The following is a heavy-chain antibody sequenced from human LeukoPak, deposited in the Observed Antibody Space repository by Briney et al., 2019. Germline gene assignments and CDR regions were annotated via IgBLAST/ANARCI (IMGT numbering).Heavy chain of an antibody. CDR1: GGSISSSSYY. D-gene: IGHD5-18*01. J-gene: IGHJ4*02. CDR3: ARGRDTAMVLFPVDY. V-gene: IGHV4-39*01. CDR2: IYYSGST. Sequence: KASETLSLTCTVSGGSISSSSYYWGWIRQPPGKGLEWIGSIYYSGSTYYNPSLKSRVTISVDTSKNQFSLKLSSVTAADTAVYYCARGRDTAMVLFPVDYWGQGTLVTVSS.